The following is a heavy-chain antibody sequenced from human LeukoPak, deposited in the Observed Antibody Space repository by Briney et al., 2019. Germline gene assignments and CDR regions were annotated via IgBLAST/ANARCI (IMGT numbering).Heavy chain of an antibody. V-gene: IGHV1-2*02. CDR3: ARANFLYCSSSTCLFDY. CDR1: GWTFTHYY. J-gene: IGHJ4*02. D-gene: IGHD2-2*01. Sequence: ASVQVSCKAYGWTFTHYYMHWVRQAPGHRFEWMGWSNPNDGDTNYAQKFQGRVTMTRDTSISTAHMEVSRLRSDDTAVYYCARANFLYCSSSTCLFDYWGQGTLVTVSS. CDR2: SNPNDGDT.